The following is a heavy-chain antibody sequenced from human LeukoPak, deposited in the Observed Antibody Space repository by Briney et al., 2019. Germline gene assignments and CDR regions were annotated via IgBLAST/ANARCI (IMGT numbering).Heavy chain of an antibody. CDR2: ISGSGGST. D-gene: IGHD7-27*01. CDR1: GFTFSSYA. J-gene: IGHJ4*02. V-gene: IGHV3-23*01. Sequence: AGGSLRLSCAASGFTFSSYAMSWVRQAPGKGLEWVSAISGSGGSTYYADSVKGRFTISRDNSKNTLYLQMNSLRVEDTAVYYCASGDSWDYFDYWGQGTLVTVSS. CDR3: ASGDSWDYFDY.